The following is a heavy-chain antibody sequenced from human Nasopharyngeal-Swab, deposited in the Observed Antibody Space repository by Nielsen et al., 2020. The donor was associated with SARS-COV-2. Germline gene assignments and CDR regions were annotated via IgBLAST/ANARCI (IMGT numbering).Heavy chain of an antibody. V-gene: IGHV3-48*03. D-gene: IGHD6-19*01. CDR3: ARASRGWS. Sequence: GESLKISCAASGFTFDKYAMNWVRQAPGKGLEWVSYISTSGATIHYADSVRGRFTISRDNAKKSLHLQMNSLRAEDTAVYYCARASRGWSWGQGTPVTVSS. CDR2: ISTSGATI. J-gene: IGHJ5*02. CDR1: GFTFDKYA.